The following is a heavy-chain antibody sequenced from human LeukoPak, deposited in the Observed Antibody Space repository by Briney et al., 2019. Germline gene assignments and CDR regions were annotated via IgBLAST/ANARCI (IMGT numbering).Heavy chain of an antibody. CDR3: ARDHLLVGATKVASRITQKRDDY. V-gene: IGHV1-18*01. CDR1: GYTFTSYG. J-gene: IGHJ4*02. CDR2: ISAYNGNT. D-gene: IGHD1-26*01. Sequence: ASVKVSCKASGYTFTSYGISWVRQAPGQGLEWMGWISAYNGNTNYAQKLQGRVTMTTDTSTSTAYMELRSLRSDDTAVYYCARDHLLVGATKVASRITQKRDDYWGQETLVTVSS.